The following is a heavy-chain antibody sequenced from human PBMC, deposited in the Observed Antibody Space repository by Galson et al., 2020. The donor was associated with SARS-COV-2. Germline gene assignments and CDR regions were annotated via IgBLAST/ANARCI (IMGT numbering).Heavy chain of an antibody. CDR3: AKVEGVVVPAALPHCTNGVCYGSLDY. Sequence: GGSLRLSCAASGFTFSSYAMSWVRQAPGKGLEWVSAISGSGGSTYYADSVKGRFTISRDNSKNTLYLQMNSLRAEDTAVYYCAKVEGVVVPAALPHCTNGVCYGSLDYWGQGTLVTVSS. D-gene: IGHD2-8*01. CDR2: ISGSGGST. CDR1: GFTFSSYA. V-gene: IGHV3-23*01. J-gene: IGHJ4*02.